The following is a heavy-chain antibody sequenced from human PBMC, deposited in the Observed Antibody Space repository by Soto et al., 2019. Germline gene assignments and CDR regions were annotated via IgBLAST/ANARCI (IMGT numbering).Heavy chain of an antibody. J-gene: IGHJ4*02. D-gene: IGHD3-9*01. CDR3: ARAIILTGYFPFDY. CDR2: ISAYNGNT. V-gene: IGHV1-18*01. Sequence: ASVKVSCKASGYTFTSYGISWVRQAPGQGLEWMGWISAYNGNTNYAQKLQGRVTMTTDTSTSTAYMELRSLRSDDTAVYYCARAIILTGYFPFDYWGQGTQVTVSS. CDR1: GYTFTSYG.